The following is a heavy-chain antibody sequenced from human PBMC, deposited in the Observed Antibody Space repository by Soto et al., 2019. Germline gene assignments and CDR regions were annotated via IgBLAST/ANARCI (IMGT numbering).Heavy chain of an antibody. CDR1: GGSISSGGYY. Sequence: PSETLSLTCTVSGGSISSGGYYWSWIRQHPGKGLEWIGYIYYSGSTYYNPSLKSRVTISVDTSKNQFSLKLSSVTAADTAVYYCARDQYYYGSGSPTWAWFDPWGQGTLVTVSS. CDR3: ARDQYYYGSGSPTWAWFDP. V-gene: IGHV4-31*03. J-gene: IGHJ5*02. CDR2: IYYSGST. D-gene: IGHD3-10*01.